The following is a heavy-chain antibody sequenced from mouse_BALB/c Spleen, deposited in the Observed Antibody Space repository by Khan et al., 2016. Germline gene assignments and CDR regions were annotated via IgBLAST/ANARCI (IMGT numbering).Heavy chain of an antibody. CDR2: ILPGSGST. CDR1: GYTFSSYW. CDR3: ARFTTVVAMDY. J-gene: IGHJ4*01. D-gene: IGHD1-1*01. V-gene: IGHV1-9*01. Sequence: QVQLKQSGAELMKPGASVKISCKATGYTFSSYWIEWVKQRPGHGLEWIGEILPGSGSTNYNEKFKGKATFTADTSSNTAYMQLSSLTSEDSAVYYCARFTTVVAMDYWGQGTSVTVSS.